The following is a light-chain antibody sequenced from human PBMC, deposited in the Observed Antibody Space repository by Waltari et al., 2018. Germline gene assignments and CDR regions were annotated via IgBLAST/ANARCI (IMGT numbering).Light chain of an antibody. J-gene: IGLJ2*01. V-gene: IGLV2-8*01. CDR3: SSYAGSKTLI. CDR1: SRDIGGYNY. CDR2: EVS. Sequence: QSALTQPPSASGSPGPSVTISCTGTSRDIGGYNYVSWFQQHPDKAPKLMIYEVSKRPSGVPDRFSGSKSGNTASLTVSGLQAEDEADYYCSSYAGSKTLIFGGGTKLTVL.